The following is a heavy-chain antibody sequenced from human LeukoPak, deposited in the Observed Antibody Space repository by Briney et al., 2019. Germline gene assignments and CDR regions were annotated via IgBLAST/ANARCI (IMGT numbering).Heavy chain of an antibody. V-gene: IGHV3-7*01. CDR2: IKEDGSEE. J-gene: IGHJ6*02. Sequence: GGSLRLSCAASGSGFTLSYPWMSWVRQTPGKGLEWVANIKEDGSEEYYVDSVKGRFTISRDNAKNSLYLQMNSLRAEDTAVYYCARDEVWGQGTTVTVSS. CDR3: ARDEV. CDR1: GSGFTLSYPW.